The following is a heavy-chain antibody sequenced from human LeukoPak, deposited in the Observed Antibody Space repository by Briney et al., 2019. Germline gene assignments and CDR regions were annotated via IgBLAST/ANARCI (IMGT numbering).Heavy chain of an antibody. CDR2: ISGSGGSA. CDR1: GFTFTSYA. D-gene: IGHD6-19*01. CDR3: AKDGGTEQWLTLDY. V-gene: IGHV3-23*01. Sequence: QPGGSLRLSCAASGFTFTSYAMSWVRQAPGKGLEWVSAISGSGGSAYYTDSVKGRFTISRDNSKNTVYLQMNSLRAEDTAVYYCAKDGGTEQWLTLDYWGQGTLVTVSS. J-gene: IGHJ4*02.